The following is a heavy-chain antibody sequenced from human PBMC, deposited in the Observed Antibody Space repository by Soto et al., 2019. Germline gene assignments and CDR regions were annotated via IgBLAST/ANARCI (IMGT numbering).Heavy chain of an antibody. V-gene: IGHV4-59*01. J-gene: IGHJ4*02. CDR3: AREGFGVTGTIDY. D-gene: IGHD1-20*01. CDR1: GGSISSYY. CDR2: IYYSGST. Sequence: SETLSLTCTVSGGSISSYYWSWIRQPPGKGLEWIGYIYYSGSTNYNPSLKSRVTISVDTSKNQSSLKLSSVTAADTAVYYCAREGFGVTGTIDYWGQGTLVTVSS.